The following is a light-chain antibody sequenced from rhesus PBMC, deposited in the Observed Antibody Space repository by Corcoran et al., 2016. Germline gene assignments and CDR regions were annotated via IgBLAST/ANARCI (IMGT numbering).Light chain of an antibody. J-gene: IGKJ2*01. CDR3: QHYYDSPYS. CDR1: QNIYSN. V-gene: IGKV1S12*01. Sequence: DIQMTQSPSALSASVGDRVTISCRASQNIYSNLAWYQQKPGKAPKVLLYAASSLQPGIPSRFSGSGSGTDFTLTISSLQPGDSAGYYCQHYYDSPYSFGQGTKVEI. CDR2: AAS.